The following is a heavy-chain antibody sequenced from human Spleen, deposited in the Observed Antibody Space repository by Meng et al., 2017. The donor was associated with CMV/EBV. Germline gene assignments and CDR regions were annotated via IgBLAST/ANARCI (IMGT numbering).Heavy chain of an antibody. Sequence: GESLKISCAASGFIFSIYAMSWVRQAPGKGLDWVSSINGGGDSTYYADSVKGRFTISRDNSKDTLFLQMNSLRAEDTAVYYCAKLGVRWETNDYWGQGMLVTVSS. V-gene: IGHV3-23*01. CDR3: AKLGVRWETNDY. J-gene: IGHJ4*02. CDR1: GFIFSIYA. D-gene: IGHD1-26*01. CDR2: INGGGDST.